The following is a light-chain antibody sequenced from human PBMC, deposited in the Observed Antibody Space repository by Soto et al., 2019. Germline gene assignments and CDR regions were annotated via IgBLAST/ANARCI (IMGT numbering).Light chain of an antibody. CDR1: QIVRTS. J-gene: IGKJ1*01. V-gene: IGKV3-11*01. Sequence: EIVLTQSPATLSLSPVERATISCRASQIVRTSLDWYQQQPGQAPRLLIYDASNKSTGIPARFSGSGSGTDFTLTISSLDPKDFAVYYCQQRSNWPGTFGQGNKVEIK. CDR3: QQRSNWPGT. CDR2: DAS.